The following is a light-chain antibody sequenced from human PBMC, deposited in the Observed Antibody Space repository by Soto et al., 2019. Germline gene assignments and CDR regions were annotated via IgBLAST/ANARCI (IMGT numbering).Light chain of an antibody. V-gene: IGKV1-12*01. J-gene: IGKJ5*01. Sequence: DIQMTQSPSSVSASVGDRVTITCRSSEDISTWLAWYQQKPGKAPKLLIYAASSLQSGVPSRFSGSGSGTDFTLTISSLQPEAFATYYCQHADSFPLITFGQGKRL. CDR2: AAS. CDR3: QHADSFPLIT. CDR1: EDISTW.